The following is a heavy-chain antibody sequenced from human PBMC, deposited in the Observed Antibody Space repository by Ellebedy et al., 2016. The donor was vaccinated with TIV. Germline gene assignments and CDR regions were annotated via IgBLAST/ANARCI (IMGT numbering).Heavy chain of an antibody. Sequence: GESLKISXAASGFTFSSYSMNWVRQAPGKGLEWVSSISSSSSYIYYADSVKGRFTISRDNAKNSLYLQMNSLRAEDTAVYYCARRLSGTLSRYYYGMDVWGQGTTVTVSS. J-gene: IGHJ6*02. CDR2: ISSSSSYI. CDR1: GFTFSSYS. CDR3: ARRLSGTLSRYYYGMDV. D-gene: IGHD6-13*01. V-gene: IGHV3-21*01.